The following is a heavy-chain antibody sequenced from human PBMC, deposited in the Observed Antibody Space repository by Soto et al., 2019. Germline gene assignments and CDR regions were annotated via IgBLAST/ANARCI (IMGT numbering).Heavy chain of an antibody. V-gene: IGHV4-34*01. CDR3: ARGLSYRVVPAAITYYYYYMDV. CDR2: INHSGST. D-gene: IGHD2-2*02. CDR1: GGSFSGYY. J-gene: IGHJ6*03. Sequence: ETLSLTCAVYGGSFSGYYWSWIRQPPGKGLEWIGEINHSGSTNYNPSLKSRVTISVDTSKNQFSLKLSSVTAADTAVYYCARGLSYRVVPAAITYYYYYMDVWGKGTTVTVSS.